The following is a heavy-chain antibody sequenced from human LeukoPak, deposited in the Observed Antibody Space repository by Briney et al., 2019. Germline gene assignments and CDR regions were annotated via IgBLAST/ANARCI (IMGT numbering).Heavy chain of an antibody. V-gene: IGHV4-59*01. D-gene: IGHD4-17*01. CDR3: ARRDYGDYLNWYFDL. CDR2: IYHSGST. CDR1: GGSISSYS. Sequence: SETLSLTCTVSGGSISSYSWSWIRQPPGKGLEWIGYIYHSGSTYYNPSLKSRVTISVDTSKNQFSLKLSSVTAADTAVYYCARRDYGDYLNWYFDLWGRGTLVTVSS. J-gene: IGHJ2*01.